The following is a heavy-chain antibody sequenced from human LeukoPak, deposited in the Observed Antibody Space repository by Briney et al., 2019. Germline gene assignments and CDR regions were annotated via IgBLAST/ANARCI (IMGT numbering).Heavy chain of an antibody. Sequence: GGSLRLSCTASGFSVRDYFMAWVRQAPGKGLQWVSHIDRGGVTEDADSVKGRFTVSRDTSRNIFYLHMSSLRAEDTAFYYCAIMHPYYDGRGYSVQWGQGTLVTVSS. CDR1: GFSVRDYF. J-gene: IGHJ4*02. D-gene: IGHD3-22*01. CDR3: AIMHPYYDGRGYSVQ. V-gene: IGHV3-53*01. CDR2: IDRGGVT.